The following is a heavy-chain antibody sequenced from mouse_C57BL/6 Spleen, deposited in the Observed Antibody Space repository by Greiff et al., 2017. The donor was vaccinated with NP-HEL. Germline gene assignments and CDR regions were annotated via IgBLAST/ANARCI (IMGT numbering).Heavy chain of an antibody. V-gene: IGHV3-6*01. CDR2: ISYDGSN. CDR3: ARSDYSYWYFDV. Sequence: EVKLQESGPGLVKPSQSLSLTCSVTGYSITSGYYWNWIRQFPGNKLEWMGYISYDGSNNYNPSLKNRISITRDTSKNQFFLKLNSVTTEDTATYYCARSDYSYWYFDVWGTGTTVTVSS. CDR1: GYSITSGYY. D-gene: IGHD2-12*01. J-gene: IGHJ1*03.